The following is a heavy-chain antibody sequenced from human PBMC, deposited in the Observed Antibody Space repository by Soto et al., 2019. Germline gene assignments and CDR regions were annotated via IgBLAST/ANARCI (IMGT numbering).Heavy chain of an antibody. V-gene: IGHV4-59*07. Sequence: PSDSLSLSSTVSGDSISTYYGVWIRQPPGKGLEWIAYIYYTGNTYYNPSLKSRVTISMDTSKNQFSLKLSSVTAADTAVYYCARYYYDSSGYYYGWFEPWGQGTLVTVYS. J-gene: IGHJ5*02. CDR3: ARYYYDSSGYYYGWFEP. CDR1: GDSISTYY. CDR2: IYYTGNT. D-gene: IGHD3-22*01.